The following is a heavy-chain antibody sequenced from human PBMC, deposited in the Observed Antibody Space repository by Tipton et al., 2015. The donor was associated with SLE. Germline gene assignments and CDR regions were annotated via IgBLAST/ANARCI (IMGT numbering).Heavy chain of an antibody. CDR2: ISAGGDIT. V-gene: IGHV3-23*01. CDR3: AKALGSGSTFSLDY. D-gene: IGHD3-10*01. CDR1: GYTFSTYV. Sequence: GSLRLSCAASGYTFSTYVMSWVRQAPGKGLEWVSAISAGGDITNYAASVKGRFTISRDNSKNTVYVQMNSLRAEDTALYYCAKALGSGSTFSLDYLGQGTLVTVSS. J-gene: IGHJ4*02.